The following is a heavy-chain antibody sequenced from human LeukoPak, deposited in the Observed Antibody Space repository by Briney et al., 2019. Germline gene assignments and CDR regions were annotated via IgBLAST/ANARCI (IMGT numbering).Heavy chain of an antibody. D-gene: IGHD6-13*01. CDR1: GGSISSYY. CDR3: ARVGRSARGGSVYSSSWELGP. V-gene: IGHV4-59*01. Sequence: SETLSLTCTVSGGSISSYYWSWIRQPPGKGLEWIGYIYYSGSTNYNPSLKSRVTISVDTSKNQFSLKLSSVTAADTAVYYCARVGRSARGGSVYSSSWELGPWGQGTLVTVSS. CDR2: IYYSGST. J-gene: IGHJ5*02.